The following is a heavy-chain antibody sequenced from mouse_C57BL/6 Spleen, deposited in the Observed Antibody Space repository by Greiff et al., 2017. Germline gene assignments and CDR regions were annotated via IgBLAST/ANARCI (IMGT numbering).Heavy chain of an antibody. D-gene: IGHD1-1*01. J-gene: IGHJ1*03. Sequence: EVKLMESGAELVKPGASVKLSCTASGFNIKDYYMHWVKQRTEQGLEWIGRIDPEDGETKYAPKFQGKATITADTYSNTAYLQRSSLTSEDTAVYYCARSRSSYWYFDVWGTGTTVTVSS. CDR1: GFNIKDYY. CDR3: ARSRSSYWYFDV. CDR2: IDPEDGET. V-gene: IGHV14-2*01.